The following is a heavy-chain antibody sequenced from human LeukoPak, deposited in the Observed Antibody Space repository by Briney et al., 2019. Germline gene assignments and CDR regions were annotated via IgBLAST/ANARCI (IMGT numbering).Heavy chain of an antibody. CDR2: ISGSGGST. J-gene: IGHJ4*02. Sequence: GGSLRLSCAASGFTFSSYAMSWVRQAPGKGLEWVSAISGSGGSTYYADSVKGRFTISRDNSKNTLYLQMNSLRAEDTAVYYCGGSLRFLEWLAPNNYWGEGALVTVSS. D-gene: IGHD3-3*01. V-gene: IGHV3-23*01. CDR3: GGSLRFLEWLAPNNY. CDR1: GFTFSSYA.